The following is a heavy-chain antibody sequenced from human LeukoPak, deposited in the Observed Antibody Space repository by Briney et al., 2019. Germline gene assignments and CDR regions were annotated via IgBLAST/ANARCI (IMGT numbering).Heavy chain of an antibody. J-gene: IGHJ5*02. CDR1: GGSISSGSYY. D-gene: IGHD6-13*01. Sequence: SETLSLTCTVSGGSISSGSYYWSWIRQPAGKGLEWIGRIYTSGSTNYNPSLKSRVTTSVDTSKNQFSLKLSSVTAADTAVYYCARSIAAELWFDPWGQGTLVTVSS. V-gene: IGHV4-61*02. CDR3: ARSIAAELWFDP. CDR2: IYTSGST.